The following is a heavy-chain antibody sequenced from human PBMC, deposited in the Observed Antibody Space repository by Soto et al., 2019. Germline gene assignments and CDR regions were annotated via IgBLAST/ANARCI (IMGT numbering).Heavy chain of an antibody. Sequence: ASVKVSCKASGYTFPSYYMHWVRQAPGQGLEWMGIINPSGGSTSYAQKFQGRVTMTRDTSTSTVYMELSSLRSEDTAVYYCARSSVQLERLYYYYYGMDVWGQGTTVTVSS. V-gene: IGHV1-46*01. CDR1: GYTFPSYY. CDR2: INPSGGST. CDR3: ARSSVQLERLYYYYYGMDV. J-gene: IGHJ6*02. D-gene: IGHD1-1*01.